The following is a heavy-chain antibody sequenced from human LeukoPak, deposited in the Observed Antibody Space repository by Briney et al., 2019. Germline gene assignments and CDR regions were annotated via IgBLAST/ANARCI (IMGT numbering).Heavy chain of an antibody. V-gene: IGHV3-21*01. Sequence: GGSLRLSCAASGFTFSSYGMNWVRQAPGKGLEWVSSISSSSSYIYYADSVKGRFTISRDNAKNSLYLQMNSLRAEDTAVYYCARDSYRGFGELLLFDYWGQGTLVTVSS. CDR1: GFTFSSYG. J-gene: IGHJ4*02. D-gene: IGHD3-10*01. CDR3: ARDSYRGFGELLLFDY. CDR2: ISSSSSYI.